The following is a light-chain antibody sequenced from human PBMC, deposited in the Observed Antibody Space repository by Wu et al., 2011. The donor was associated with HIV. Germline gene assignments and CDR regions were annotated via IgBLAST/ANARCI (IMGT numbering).Light chain of an antibody. Sequence: EIVMTQSPVTLSVSPGERATLSCRASQSVSSKLAWYQQTPGQAPRLLIYGASSRATGIPDRFSGSGSGTDFTLTISRLEPEDFAVYYCQQYGSSPWTFGQGTKVEIK. CDR1: QSVSSK. J-gene: IGKJ1*01. CDR2: GAS. V-gene: IGKV3-20*01. CDR3: QQYGSSPWT.